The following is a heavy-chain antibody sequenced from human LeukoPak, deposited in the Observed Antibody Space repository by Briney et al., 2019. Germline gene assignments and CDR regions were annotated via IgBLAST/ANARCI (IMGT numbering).Heavy chain of an antibody. D-gene: IGHD3-10*01. CDR3: VRDSGSYGVDY. CDR1: GFTVSSNY. V-gene: IGHV3-66*01. J-gene: IGHJ4*02. Sequence: GGSLRLSCAASGFTVSSNYMSWVRQAPGKGLEWVSVIYDGGSTYYADSVTGRLTISRDNSKNTVYLQMNSLRAEDTAVYYCVRDSGSYGVDYWGQGTLVTVSS. CDR2: IYDGGST.